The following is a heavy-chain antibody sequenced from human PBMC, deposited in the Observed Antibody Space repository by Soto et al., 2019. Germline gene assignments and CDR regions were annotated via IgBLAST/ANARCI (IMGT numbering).Heavy chain of an antibody. V-gene: IGHV3-74*01. CDR2: INSDGSST. Sequence: EVQLVESGGGLVQPGGSLRLSCAASGFTFSSYWMHWVRQAPGKGLVWVSRINSDGSSTSYADSVKGRCTISSDNAKNTLYLQMNSRRAEDTAVYYCVRTSLVVAAATREDYWGQGTLVTVSS. J-gene: IGHJ4*02. CDR1: GFTFSSYW. D-gene: IGHD2-15*01. CDR3: VRTSLVVAAATREDY.